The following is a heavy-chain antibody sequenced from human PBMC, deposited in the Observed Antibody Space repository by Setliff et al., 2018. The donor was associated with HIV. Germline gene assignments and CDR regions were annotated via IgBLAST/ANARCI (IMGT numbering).Heavy chain of an antibody. J-gene: IGHJ6*03. Sequence: PGGSLRLSCAASGFTFDDYAMHWVRQAPGKGLEWVSGVSWNSGSIGYADSVKGRFTISRDNAKNSLYLQMNSLRAEDTAAYYCARDYAYNWNSVMDAWGKGTTVTVSS. CDR2: VSWNSGSI. D-gene: IGHD1-7*01. CDR3: ARDYAYNWNSVMDA. V-gene: IGHV3-9*01. CDR1: GFTFDDYA.